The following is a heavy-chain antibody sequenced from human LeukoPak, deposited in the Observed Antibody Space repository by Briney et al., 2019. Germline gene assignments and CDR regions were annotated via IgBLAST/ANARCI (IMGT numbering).Heavy chain of an antibody. D-gene: IGHD6-13*01. CDR3: ARAGYSSTWLFDY. J-gene: IGHJ4*02. V-gene: IGHV4-4*07. CDR2: IYTSGST. Sequence: NPSETLSLTCIVSGGSMSGYCWSWIRQPAGKGLEWIGRIYTSGSTNYNPSLKSRVTMSVDTSKNQFSLKLTSVTAADTAVYYCARAGYSSTWLFDYWGQGNLVTVSS. CDR1: GGSMSGYC.